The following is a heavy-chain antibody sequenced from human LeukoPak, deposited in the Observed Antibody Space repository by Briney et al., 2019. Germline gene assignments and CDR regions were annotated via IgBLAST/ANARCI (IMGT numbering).Heavy chain of an antibody. D-gene: IGHD2-15*01. J-gene: IGHJ4*02. Sequence: ASVNVSCKASVYTFTYYYMHWVRQAPGQGLEWMGWINPYSGDTNYAQKFQGRVTMTRDTSITTAYMDLSRLKSDDTAVYYCARASVENTLRIDDYWGQGTLVTVSS. CDR1: VYTFTYYY. V-gene: IGHV1-2*02. CDR3: ARASVENTLRIDDY. CDR2: INPYSGDT.